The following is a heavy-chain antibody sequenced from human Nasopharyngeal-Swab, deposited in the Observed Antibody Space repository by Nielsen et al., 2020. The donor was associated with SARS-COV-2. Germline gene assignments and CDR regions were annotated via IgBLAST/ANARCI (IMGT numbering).Heavy chain of an antibody. CDR3: ARQYQNYFGSGDYHGSFDI. J-gene: IGHJ3*02. D-gene: IGHD3-10*01. Sequence: GESLKISCEGSGYSFSNYWISWVRQVPGKGLEWMGKVDPSDSYTDYSPSLLGRVTISVDRSISTAYLQWSSLKASDTAMYYCARQYQNYFGSGDYHGSFDIWGQGTMVTVSS. V-gene: IGHV5-10-1*01. CDR1: GYSFSNYW. CDR2: VDPSDSYT.